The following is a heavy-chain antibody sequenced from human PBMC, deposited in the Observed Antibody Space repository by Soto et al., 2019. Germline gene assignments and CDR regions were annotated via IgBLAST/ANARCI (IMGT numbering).Heavy chain of an antibody. Sequence: SETLSLTCAVSGGSISSGGYSWSWIRQPPGKGLEWIGYMYHSGSTYYNPSLKSRVTISIDRSKNQFSLKLSSVTAADTAVYYCARVLQTSYYYYGMDVWGQGTTVTVSS. J-gene: IGHJ6*02. CDR1: GGSISSGGYS. CDR3: ARVLQTSYYYYGMDV. D-gene: IGHD4-4*01. CDR2: MYHSGST. V-gene: IGHV4-30-2*01.